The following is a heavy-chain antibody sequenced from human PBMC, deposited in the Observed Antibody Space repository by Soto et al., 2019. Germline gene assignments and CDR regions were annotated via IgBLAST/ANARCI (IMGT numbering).Heavy chain of an antibody. CDR3: AREKGEWLLEGVRRHYYGMDV. CDR2: IWYDGSNK. Sequence: QVQLVESGGGVVQPGRSLRLSCAASGFTFSSYGMHWVRQAPGKGLEWVAVIWYDGSNKYYADSVKGRFTISRDNSKNTLYLQMNSLRAEDTAVYYCAREKGEWLLEGVRRHYYGMDVWGQGTTVTVSS. V-gene: IGHV3-33*01. J-gene: IGHJ6*02. D-gene: IGHD3-3*01. CDR1: GFTFSSYG.